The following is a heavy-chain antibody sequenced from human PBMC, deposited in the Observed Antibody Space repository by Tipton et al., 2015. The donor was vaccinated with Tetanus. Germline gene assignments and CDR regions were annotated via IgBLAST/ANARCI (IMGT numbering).Heavy chain of an antibody. Sequence: TLSLTCTVSGGSISSGDYYWSWIRQPPGKGLEWIGYIYCSGSTYYNPSLKSRVTISVGTSKNQFSLKLSSVTAADTAVYYCARRRGVYSGSYFDYWGQGTLVTVSS. V-gene: IGHV4-30-4*01. CDR3: ARRRGVYSGSYFDY. J-gene: IGHJ4*02. D-gene: IGHD1-26*01. CDR1: GGSISSGDYY. CDR2: IYCSGST.